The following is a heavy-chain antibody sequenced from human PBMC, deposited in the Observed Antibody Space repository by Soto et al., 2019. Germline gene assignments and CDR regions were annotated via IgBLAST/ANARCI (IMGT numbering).Heavy chain of an antibody. CDR2: IIPIFGTA. CDR1: GGTFSSYA. V-gene: IGHV1-69*01. J-gene: IGHJ5*02. D-gene: IGHD6-19*01. CDR3: AREETNGSGCTRSFWFDP. Sequence: QVQLVQSGAEVKKPGSSVKVSCKASGGTFSSYAISWVRQAPGQGLEWMGGIIPIFGTANYAQKFQGRVTITADESTSTAYMELSSLRSEDTAVYYCAREETNGSGCTRSFWFDPWGQGTLVTVSS.